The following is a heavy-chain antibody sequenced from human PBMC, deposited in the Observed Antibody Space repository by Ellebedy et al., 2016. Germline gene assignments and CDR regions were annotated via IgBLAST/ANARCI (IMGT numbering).Heavy chain of an antibody. CDR1: GGSISSSDYY. Sequence: LRLSCTVSGGSISSSDYYWSWIRQPPGKGLECIGYFYHRGSSFYNPSLKSRLSISEDTSKNQFSLRLSSVTAADTAVYYCARVEPYSRGRGGFDYWGQGTLVTVSS. D-gene: IGHD6-19*01. J-gene: IGHJ4*02. V-gene: IGHV4-30-4*01. CDR2: FYHRGSS. CDR3: ARVEPYSRGRGGFDY.